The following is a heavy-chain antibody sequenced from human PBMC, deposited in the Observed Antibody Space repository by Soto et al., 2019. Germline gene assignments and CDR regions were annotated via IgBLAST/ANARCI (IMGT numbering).Heavy chain of an antibody. J-gene: IGHJ4*02. D-gene: IGHD2-8*02. CDR2: INHSGST. Sequence: ASETLSLTCAVSGGSISRGGYSWSWIRQPPGKGLEWIGYINHSGSTNYNPSLKSRVTISVDTSKNQFSLKLTSVTAADTAVYYCARDKITGLLEYWGQGTLVTVSS. V-gene: IGHV4-30-2*01. CDR3: ARDKITGLLEY. CDR1: GGSISRGGYS.